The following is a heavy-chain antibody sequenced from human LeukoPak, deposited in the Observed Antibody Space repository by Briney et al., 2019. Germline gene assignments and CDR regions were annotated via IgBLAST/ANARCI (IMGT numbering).Heavy chain of an antibody. V-gene: IGHV3-23*01. CDR3: ARLNIGYYDSSGFYDDY. CDR2: ISGSGVST. CDR1: GFTFSSYA. J-gene: IGHJ4*02. D-gene: IGHD3-22*01. Sequence: PGGSLRLSCAASGFTFSSYAMSWVRQAPGKGLEWVSGISGSGVSTYYADSVKGRFTISRDNSKNTLFLQMNSLRAEDTAVYYCARLNIGYYDSSGFYDDYWGQGTPVTVSS.